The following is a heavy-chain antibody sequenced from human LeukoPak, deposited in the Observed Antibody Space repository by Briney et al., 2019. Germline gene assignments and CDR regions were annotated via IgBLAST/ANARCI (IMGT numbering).Heavy chain of an antibody. CDR2: IDGSGGTT. Sequence: GGSPRLSCAASGFTVTRNAMAWVRQAPGKGLEWVSAIDGSGGTTFYADSVKGRVTISRVQSTNTVYLQMNSLRADDTAVYYCAKAHCSSTSYSRADNWGQGTLVTVPS. CDR1: GFTVTRNA. V-gene: IGHV3-23*01. CDR3: AKAHCSSTSYSRADN. J-gene: IGHJ4*02. D-gene: IGHD2-2*01.